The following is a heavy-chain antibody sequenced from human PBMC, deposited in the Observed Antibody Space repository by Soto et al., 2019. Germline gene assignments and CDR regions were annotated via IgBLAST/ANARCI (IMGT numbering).Heavy chain of an antibody. CDR1: GFTFSSYA. CDR2: ISYDGSNK. V-gene: IGHV3-30-3*01. CDR3: ARDYDSSGYRNGAFDI. J-gene: IGHJ3*02. Sequence: GGSLRLSCAASGFTFSSYAMHWVRQAPGKGLEWVAVISYDGSNKYYADSVKGRFTISRDNSKNTLYLQMNSLRSDDTAVYYCARDYDSSGYRNGAFDIWGQGTMVTVSS. D-gene: IGHD3-22*01.